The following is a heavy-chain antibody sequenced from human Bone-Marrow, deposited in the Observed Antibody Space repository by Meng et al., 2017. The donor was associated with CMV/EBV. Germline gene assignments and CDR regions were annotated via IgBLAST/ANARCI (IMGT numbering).Heavy chain of an antibody. J-gene: IGHJ4*02. Sequence: ISGKGSEYSCTSYWISWVRQMPGKGLEWMGRIDPSDSYTNYSTSFQGHVTISADKSISTAYLQWSSLKASDTAMYYCARRDGAAASEWGQGTLVTVSS. D-gene: IGHD6-13*01. CDR3: ARRDGAAASE. CDR1: EYSCTSYW. V-gene: IGHV5-10-1*01. CDR2: IDPSDSYT.